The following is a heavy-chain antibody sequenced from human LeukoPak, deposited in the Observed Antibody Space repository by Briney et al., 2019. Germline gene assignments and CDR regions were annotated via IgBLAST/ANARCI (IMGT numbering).Heavy chain of an antibody. CDR1: GFTFSSST. Sequence: GGSLRLSCAASGFTFSSSTINWVRQAPGKGLEWVSSISSSSTYKYYADSVKGRFTVSRDNAKNSLYLQMNSLRAEDTAVYYCARGGDIPDYWGQGTLVTVSS. V-gene: IGHV3-21*01. CDR3: ARGGDIPDY. CDR2: ISSSSTYK. D-gene: IGHD5-12*01. J-gene: IGHJ4*02.